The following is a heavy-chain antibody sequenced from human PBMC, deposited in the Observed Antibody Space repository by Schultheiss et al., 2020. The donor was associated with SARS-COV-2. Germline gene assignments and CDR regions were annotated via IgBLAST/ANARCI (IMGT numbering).Heavy chain of an antibody. Sequence: SETLSLTCTVSGGSIRSYYWSWIRQPPGKGLEWIGYIYYSGSTNYNPSLKSRVTISVDTSKNHFSLRLSSLTAADTAVYYCARIHRDCSGGSCYCFDHWGQGALVTVSS. J-gene: IGHJ4*02. CDR2: IYYSGST. CDR3: ARIHRDCSGGSCYCFDH. V-gene: IGHV4-59*01. D-gene: IGHD2-15*01. CDR1: GGSIRSYY.